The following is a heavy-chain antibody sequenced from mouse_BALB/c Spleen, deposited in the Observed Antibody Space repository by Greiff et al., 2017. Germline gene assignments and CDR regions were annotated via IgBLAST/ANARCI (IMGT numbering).Heavy chain of an antibody. CDR3: ARSGLGYYFDD. CDR1: GYTFTSYW. Sequence: QVQLQQSGAELAKPGASVKMSCKASGYTFTSYWMHWVKQRPGQGLEWIGYINPSTGYTEYNQKFKDKATLTADKSSSTAYMQLSSLTSEDSAVYYCARSGLGYYFDDWGQGTTLTVSS. J-gene: IGHJ2*01. V-gene: IGHV1-7*01. CDR2: INPSTGYT. D-gene: IGHD4-1*01.